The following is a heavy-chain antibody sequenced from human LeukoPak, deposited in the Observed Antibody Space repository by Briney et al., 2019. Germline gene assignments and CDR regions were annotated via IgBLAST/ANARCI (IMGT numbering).Heavy chain of an antibody. J-gene: IGHJ6*03. CDR2: INHSGST. CDR1: GGSISSYY. D-gene: IGHD6-6*01. V-gene: IGHV4-34*01. CDR3: ARGRSSSPNSLYYYYYMDV. Sequence: NPSETLSLTCTVSGGSISSYYWSWIRQPPGKGLEWIGEINHSGSTNYNPSLKSRVTISVDTSKNQFSLKLSSVTAADTAVYYCARGRSSSPNSLYYYYYMDVWGKGTTVTVSS.